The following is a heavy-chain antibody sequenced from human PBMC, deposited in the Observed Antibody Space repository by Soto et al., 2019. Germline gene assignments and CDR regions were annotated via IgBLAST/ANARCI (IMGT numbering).Heavy chain of an antibody. J-gene: IGHJ4*02. D-gene: IGHD3-22*01. Sequence: QVQLQESGPGLVKPSDTLSLTCAVSGYSISSSNWWGWIRQPPGKGLEWIGYIYYSGSTYYNPSLKSRVTMAVDTSNNQFSLKPSSVTAVDTAVYYCARSAVAITSVGYFYYWGQGTLVTVAS. CDR3: ARSAVAITSVGYFYY. CDR1: GYSISSSNW. CDR2: IYYSGST. V-gene: IGHV4-28*01.